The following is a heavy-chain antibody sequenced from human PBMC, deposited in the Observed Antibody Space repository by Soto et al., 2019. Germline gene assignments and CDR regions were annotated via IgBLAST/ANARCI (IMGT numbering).Heavy chain of an antibody. CDR2: INHSGST. V-gene: IGHV4-34*01. CDR1: GGSFSGYY. J-gene: IGHJ5*02. CDR3: ARWKAAAAYNWFDP. Sequence: SETLSLTCAVYGGSFSGYYWSWIRQPPGKGLEWIGKINHSGSTNYNPSLKSRDTISVDTSKNQFSLKLSSVTAADTAVYYCARWKAAAAYNWFDPWGQGTLVTVSS. D-gene: IGHD6-13*01.